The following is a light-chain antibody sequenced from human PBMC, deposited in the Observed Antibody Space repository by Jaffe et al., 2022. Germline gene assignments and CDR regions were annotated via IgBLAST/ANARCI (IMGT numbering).Light chain of an antibody. V-gene: IGKV2-30*02. CDR1: QSLVHSDGNTY. CDR3: LQGTHWPRT. Sequence: DVVLTQSPLSLPVTLGQPASISCRSSQSLVHSDGNTYLSWFHQRPGQSPRRLIYQVSNRESGVPDRFSGSESGTDFTLKISRVEAEDVGVYYCLQGTHWPRTFGQGTKVEI. CDR2: QVS. J-gene: IGKJ1*01.